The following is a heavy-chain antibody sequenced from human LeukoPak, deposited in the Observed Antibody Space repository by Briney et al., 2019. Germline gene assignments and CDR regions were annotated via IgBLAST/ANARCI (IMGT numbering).Heavy chain of an antibody. CDR2: ISAYNGNT. CDR1: GYTFTSYG. D-gene: IGHD2-2*01. V-gene: IGHV1-18*01. Sequence: ASVKVSCKASGYTFTSYGISWVRQAPGQGLEWMGWISAYNGNTNYAQKLQGRVTMTTDTSTSTAYMELRSLRSDDTAVYYCARDREDIVVVPAAMGFADYWGQGTLVTVSS. CDR3: ARDREDIVVVPAAMGFADY. J-gene: IGHJ4*02.